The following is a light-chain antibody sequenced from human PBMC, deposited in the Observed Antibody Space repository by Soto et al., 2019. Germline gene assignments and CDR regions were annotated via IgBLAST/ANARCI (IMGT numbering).Light chain of an antibody. Sequence: QSALSQPPSASGTPGQTVTISCSGGSSNIGSNTVNWYQQFPGAAPKLLIYSNDQRPSGVPGRFSGSKSGTSASLAISGLQSEDEADYYCATWDTSLNGIFGGGTKLTVL. CDR1: SSNIGSNT. CDR2: SND. CDR3: ATWDTSLNGI. J-gene: IGLJ2*01. V-gene: IGLV1-44*01.